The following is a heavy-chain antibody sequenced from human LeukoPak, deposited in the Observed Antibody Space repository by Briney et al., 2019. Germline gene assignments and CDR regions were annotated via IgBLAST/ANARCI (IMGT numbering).Heavy chain of an antibody. V-gene: IGHV1-2*02. D-gene: IGHD6-19*01. Sequence: ASVKVSCKASGYTFTGYYMHWVRQAPGQGLEWMGWINPNSGGTNYAQKIQGRVTMTRDTSISTAYMELSRLRSDDTAVYYCARDETTVGYIVIAVAGTFDYWGQGTLVTVSS. CDR1: GYTFTGYY. CDR3: ARDETTVGYIVIAVAGTFDY. J-gene: IGHJ4*02. CDR2: INPNSGGT.